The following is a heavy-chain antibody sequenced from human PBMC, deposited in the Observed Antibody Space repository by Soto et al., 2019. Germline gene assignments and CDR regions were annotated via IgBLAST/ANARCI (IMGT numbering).Heavy chain of an antibody. Sequence: QEQPQESGPGLVKPSETLSLTCTVSGAPITTTKWWAWVRLPPGKALEWIGELSREGDRNSNPSLKGRFNNSLDQSKNHFSLKLTYVTAADTAIYYCATHTISRNWGAWGRGTPVTVSS. CDR2: LSREGDR. CDR3: ATHTISRNWGA. CDR1: GAPITTTKW. J-gene: IGHJ5*01. V-gene: IGHV4-4*02. D-gene: IGHD3-16*01.